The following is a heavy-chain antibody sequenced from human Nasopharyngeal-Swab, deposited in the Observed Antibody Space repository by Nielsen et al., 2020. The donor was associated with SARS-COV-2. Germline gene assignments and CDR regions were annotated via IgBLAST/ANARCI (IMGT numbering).Heavy chain of an antibody. V-gene: IGHV3-74*01. J-gene: IGHJ4*02. D-gene: IGHD3-10*01. CDR3: ARAFMVRGALDY. CDR2: INSDGSST. CDR1: GFTFSSYW. Sequence: GESLKISCAASGFTFSSYWMHWVRQAPGKGLVWVSRINSDGSSTSYADSVKGRFTISRDNAKNTLYLQMNSLRAEDTAVYYCARAFMVRGALDYWGQGTLVTVSS.